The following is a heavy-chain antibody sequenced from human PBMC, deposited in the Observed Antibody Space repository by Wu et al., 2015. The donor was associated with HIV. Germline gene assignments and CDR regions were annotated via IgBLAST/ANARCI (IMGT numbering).Heavy chain of an antibody. CDR2: IRPSDSSA. CDR3: SRDSGDNYQLDY. D-gene: IGHD2-21*01. CDR1: GYTFNTYY. J-gene: IGHJ4*02. Sequence: QVQLVQSGAEEKKPGASVKISCKASGYTFNTYYMHWVRQAPGQGLEWMGVIRPSDSSATYAQKFQGRVSVTSDTSTNTVYMELSSLRSEDTAVYYCSRDSGDNYQLDYWGREPWSPSPQ. V-gene: IGHV1-46*02.